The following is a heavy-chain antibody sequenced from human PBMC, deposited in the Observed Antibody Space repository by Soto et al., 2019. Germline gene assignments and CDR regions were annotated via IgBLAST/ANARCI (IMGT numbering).Heavy chain of an antibody. Sequence: GASVKVSCKASGYTFTSYAMNWVRQAPGQGLEWMGWINTNTGNPTYAQGFTGRFVFSLDTSVSTAYLQICSPKAEDTAVYYCARGTLYYDSWSGSYGTYYYGMDVWGQGTTVTVSS. CDR2: INTNTGNP. CDR3: ARGTLYYDSWSGSYGTYYYGMDV. V-gene: IGHV7-4-1*01. CDR1: GYTFTSYA. D-gene: IGHD3-3*01. J-gene: IGHJ6*02.